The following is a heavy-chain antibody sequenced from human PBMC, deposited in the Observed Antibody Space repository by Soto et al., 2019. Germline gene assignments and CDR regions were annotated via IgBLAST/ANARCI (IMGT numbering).Heavy chain of an antibody. V-gene: IGHV3-11*01. CDR1: GFTFGDYD. D-gene: IGHD2-8*02. CDR3: TRPCRYCNGGGPGNWFDP. J-gene: IGHJ5*02. CDR2: ISNGGSSI. Sequence: QVQLVESGGGLVKPGGSLRLSCAASGFTFGDYDMSWIRQAPGEGLEWVSYISNGGSSIYYEDSVKGRFTISRDNAKRSVFLQMNSLRAEDTAVYYCTRPCRYCNGGGPGNWFDPWGQGTLVTVSS.